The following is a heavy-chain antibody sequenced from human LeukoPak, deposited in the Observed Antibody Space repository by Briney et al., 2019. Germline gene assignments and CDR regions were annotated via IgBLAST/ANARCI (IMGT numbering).Heavy chain of an antibody. CDR2: IYYSGNP. CDR1: GGPISSGGYY. Sequence: SETLSLNCTITGGPISSGGYYWSWIRHPPGKGLAWIGHIYYSGNPYYNQSLKCRVIISVETSKNQFSLKLSSVTAADTAVYYCARDPLSMVRGVIIGGYFDYWGQGTLVTVSS. V-gene: IGHV4-31*03. J-gene: IGHJ4*02. D-gene: IGHD3-10*01. CDR3: ARDPLSMVRGVIIGGYFDY.